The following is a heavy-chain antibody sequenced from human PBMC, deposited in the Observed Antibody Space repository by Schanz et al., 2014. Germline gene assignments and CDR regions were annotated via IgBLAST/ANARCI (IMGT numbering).Heavy chain of an antibody. CDR1: GFTFSSYA. Sequence: QVQLVESGGGLVKPGGSLRLSCAASGFTFSSYALHWVRQAPGKGLEWVAFVPFDGSQKFYADSVKGRFTISRDNSKNTLFLQMSSLRVDDMAVYYCGRAGTGMAGWYFELWGRGTLVTVSS. J-gene: IGHJ2*01. CDR3: GRAGTGMAGWYFEL. CDR2: VPFDGSQK. D-gene: IGHD5-18*01. V-gene: IGHV3-30*14.